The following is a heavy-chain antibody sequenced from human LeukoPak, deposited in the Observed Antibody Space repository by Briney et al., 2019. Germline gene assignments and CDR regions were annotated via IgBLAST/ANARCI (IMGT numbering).Heavy chain of an antibody. Sequence: GGSLRLSCAASGFTFSSYGMHWVRQAPGKGLEWVAVISYDGSNKYYADSVKGRFTISRDNSKNTLYLQMNSLRAEDTAVYYGAKGGYYGSGSYYLFDYWGQGTLVTVSS. CDR3: AKGGYYGSGSYYLFDY. CDR1: GFTFSSYG. D-gene: IGHD3-10*01. J-gene: IGHJ4*02. V-gene: IGHV3-30*18. CDR2: ISYDGSNK.